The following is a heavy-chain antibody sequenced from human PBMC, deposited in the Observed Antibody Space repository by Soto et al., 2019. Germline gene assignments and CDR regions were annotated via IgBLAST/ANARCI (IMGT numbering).Heavy chain of an antibody. Sequence: GASVKVSCKASGYTFTGYYMHWVRQAPGQGLEWMGWINPNSGGTNYAQKFQGRVTMTRDTSISTAYMELSRLRSDDTAVYYCARARRYCSSTSCHPTPSLAYWGQGTLVTVSS. J-gene: IGHJ4*02. V-gene: IGHV1-2*02. CDR2: INPNSGGT. D-gene: IGHD2-2*01. CDR1: GYTFTGYY. CDR3: ARARRYCSSTSCHPTPSLAY.